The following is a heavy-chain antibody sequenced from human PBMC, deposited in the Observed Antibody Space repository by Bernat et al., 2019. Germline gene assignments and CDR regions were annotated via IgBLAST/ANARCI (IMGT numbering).Heavy chain of an antibody. D-gene: IGHD1-26*01. CDR2: IYWDDDK. CDR1: GFSLSTSGVG. Sequence: QITLKESGPTLVKPTQTLTLTCTFSGFSLSTSGVGVGWIRQPPGKALEWLTLIYWDDDKRYSPSLKSRLTITKDTSKNQVVLTMTNMDPVDTATYYCAHSLVGATFADAFDIWGQGTMVTVSS. V-gene: IGHV2-5*02. J-gene: IGHJ3*02. CDR3: AHSLVGATFADAFDI.